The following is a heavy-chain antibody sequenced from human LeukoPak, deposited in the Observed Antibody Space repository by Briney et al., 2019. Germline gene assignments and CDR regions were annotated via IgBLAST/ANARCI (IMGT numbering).Heavy chain of an antibody. CDR1: GYSISSGYY. V-gene: IGHV4-38-2*02. CDR2: IYYSGST. Sequence: SETLSLTCTVSGYSISSGYYWGWIRQPLGKGLEWIGSIYYSGSTYYNPSLKSRVTISVDTSKNQFSLKLSSVTAADTAVYYCASELRERYYYYYMDVWGKGTTVTVSS. D-gene: IGHD4-17*01. CDR3: ASELRERYYYYYMDV. J-gene: IGHJ6*03.